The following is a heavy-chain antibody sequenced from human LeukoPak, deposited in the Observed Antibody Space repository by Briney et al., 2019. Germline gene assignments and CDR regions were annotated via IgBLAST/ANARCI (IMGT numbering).Heavy chain of an antibody. CDR3: ARVSPTTLRFGGAFDY. Sequence: GGSLRLSCAASGFTFSSYAMHWVRQAPGKGLEWVAVISYDGRNKYYADSVKGRFTISRDNSKNTLYLQMNSLRAEDPAVYYCARVSPTTLRFGGAFDYWGQGTLVTVSS. CDR1: GFTFSSYA. V-gene: IGHV3-30*04. J-gene: IGHJ4*02. CDR2: ISYDGRNK. D-gene: IGHD3-3*01.